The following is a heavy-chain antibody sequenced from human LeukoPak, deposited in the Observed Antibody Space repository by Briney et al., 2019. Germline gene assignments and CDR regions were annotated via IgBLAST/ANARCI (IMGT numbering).Heavy chain of an antibody. CDR3: ARDLSSYDDNWFDP. V-gene: IGHV4-59*01. D-gene: IGHD3-3*01. Sequence: YPSETLSLTCTVSGGSISGFYWSWIRQPPGKGLEWIGYIYYSGSTKYNPSLKSRLTISSDTSKNQFSLRLTSVTAADTAIYYCARDLSSYDDNWFDPWGQGTLVIVSS. CDR1: GGSISGFY. J-gene: IGHJ5*02. CDR2: IYYSGST.